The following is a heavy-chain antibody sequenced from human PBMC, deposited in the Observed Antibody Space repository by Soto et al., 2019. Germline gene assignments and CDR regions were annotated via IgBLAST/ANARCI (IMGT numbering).Heavy chain of an antibody. CDR2: ITWNSRVL. D-gene: IGHD3-3*01. Sequence: PGGSLRLSCVGTGLNFDDFAMHWVRQAPGKGLEWVSGITWNSRVLAYADSVKGRFTISRDNARNSLYLQMDSLRDEDTALYYCAKGRYDFWSPYYFDSCGQGTLVTVPS. J-gene: IGHJ4*02. CDR3: AKGRYDFWSPYYFDS. V-gene: IGHV3-9*01. CDR1: GLNFDDFA.